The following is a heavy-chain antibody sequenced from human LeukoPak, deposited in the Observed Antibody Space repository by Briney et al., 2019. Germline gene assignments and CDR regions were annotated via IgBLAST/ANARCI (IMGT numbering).Heavy chain of an antibody. V-gene: IGHV3-66*01. Sequence: GGSLRLSCAASGFTVSSNYMSWVRQAPGKGLEWVSVIYSGGSTYYADSVKGRFTTSRDNSKNTLYLQMNSLRAEDTAVYYCARGRRDGYNWSFDYWGQGTLVTVSS. CDR1: GFTVSSNY. D-gene: IGHD5-24*01. CDR2: IYSGGST. J-gene: IGHJ4*02. CDR3: ARGRRDGYNWSFDY.